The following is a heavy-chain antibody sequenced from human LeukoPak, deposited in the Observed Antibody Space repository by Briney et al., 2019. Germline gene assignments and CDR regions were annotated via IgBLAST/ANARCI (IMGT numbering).Heavy chain of an antibody. CDR1: GYTFHDYA. V-gene: IGHV3-43*02. CDR2: VRGGGVTT. Sequence: GGSLRLSCAASGYTFHDYAMHWVRQAPGKGLEWVALVRGGGVTTYADSERGRFTISRDNAKNSLYLQMNSLRTEDTALYYCAKDWGGGWSFDYWGLGTLVPVSS. D-gene: IGHD6-19*01. CDR3: AKDWGGGWSFDY. J-gene: IGHJ4*02.